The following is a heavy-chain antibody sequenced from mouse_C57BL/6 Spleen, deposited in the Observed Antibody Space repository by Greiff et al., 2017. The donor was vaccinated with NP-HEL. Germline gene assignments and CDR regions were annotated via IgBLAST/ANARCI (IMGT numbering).Heavy chain of an antibody. J-gene: IGHJ1*03. Sequence: VQLQQSGPELVKPGASVKIPCKASGYTFTDYNMDWVKQSHGKSLEWIGDINPNNGGTSYNQKFKGKATLTVDKSSSTAYMELRSLTSEDTAVYYCARWDTTGWYFDVWGTGTTVTVSS. CDR1: GYTFTDYN. D-gene: IGHD1-1*01. CDR3: ARWDTTGWYFDV. CDR2: INPNNGGT. V-gene: IGHV1-18*01.